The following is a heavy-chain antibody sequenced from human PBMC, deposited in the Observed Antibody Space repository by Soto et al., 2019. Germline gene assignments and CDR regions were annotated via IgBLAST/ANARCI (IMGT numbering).Heavy chain of an antibody. CDR3: ARIVRITMVREDLNWFDP. CDR1: GFSLSNARMG. D-gene: IGHD3-10*01. J-gene: IGHJ5*02. Sequence: QVTLMESGPVLVTPTETLTLTCTVSGFSLSNARMGVSWIRQPPGKALEWLAHIFSNDEKSYSTSVKSRLTISQDTFKSSVVLTMTKMDTVDTATYYCARIVRITMVREDLNWFDPWCQETLVTVSS. V-gene: IGHV2-26*01. CDR2: IFSNDEK.